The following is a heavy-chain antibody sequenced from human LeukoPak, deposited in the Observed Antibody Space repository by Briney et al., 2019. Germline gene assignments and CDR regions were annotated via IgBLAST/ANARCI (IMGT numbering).Heavy chain of an antibody. Sequence: GTLSLSCAASGFNFDIYGMSWVRQAPGKGLEWVSVIYSGGSTYYADSVKGRFTISRDNSKNTLYLQMNSLRAEDTAVYYCARKKAYASGAFDIWGQGTMVTVSS. D-gene: IGHD3-16*01. J-gene: IGHJ3*02. V-gene: IGHV3-53*01. CDR3: ARKKAYASGAFDI. CDR2: IYSGGST. CDR1: GFNFDIYG.